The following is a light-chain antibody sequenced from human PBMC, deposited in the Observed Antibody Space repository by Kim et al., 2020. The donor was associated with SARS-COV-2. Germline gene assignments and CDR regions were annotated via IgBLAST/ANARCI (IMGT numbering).Light chain of an antibody. V-gene: IGKV3-20*01. CDR2: GAS. J-gene: IGKJ1*01. CDR1: QSVNTAY. CDR3: QQFADSPCT. Sequence: SPGESATLSCRASQSVNTAYLAWYQQKPGQAPSLLIYGASRRASGVPDRFSASGSGTDFTLTISRLEPEDFAVYYCQQFADSPCTFGQGTKVDIK.